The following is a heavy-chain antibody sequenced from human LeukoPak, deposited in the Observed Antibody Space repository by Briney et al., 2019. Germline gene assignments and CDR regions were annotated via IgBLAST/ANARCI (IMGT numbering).Heavy chain of an antibody. CDR2: IYFSGAT. D-gene: IGHD5-24*01. J-gene: IGHJ4*02. CDR1: GGSISSNIYF. V-gene: IGHV4-39*01. Sequence: SETLSLTCTVSGGSISSNIYFWGWIRQTPEKGLEWIGNIYFSGATYYNPSLKSRVTISVDTSKNQFSLKLSSVTAADTAVYYCAFGRWLQLVDYWGQGTLVTVSS. CDR3: AFGRWLQLVDY.